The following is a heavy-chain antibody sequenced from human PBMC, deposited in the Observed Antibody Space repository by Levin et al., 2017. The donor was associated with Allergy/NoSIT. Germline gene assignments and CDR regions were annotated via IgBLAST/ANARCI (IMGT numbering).Heavy chain of an antibody. D-gene: IGHD3-22*01. CDR1: GYSFTSYG. J-gene: IGHJ3*02. V-gene: IGHV1-18*01. Sequence: ASVKVSCKASGYSFTSYGISWVRQAPGQGLEWMGWISGYNGHTNYAQKFQGRVTMTTDTSTSTAYMELRSLRSDDTAVFYCARDWHYYSDSSGDDTFDIWGQGTVVTVSS. CDR3: ARDWHYYSDSSGDDTFDI. CDR2: ISGYNGHT.